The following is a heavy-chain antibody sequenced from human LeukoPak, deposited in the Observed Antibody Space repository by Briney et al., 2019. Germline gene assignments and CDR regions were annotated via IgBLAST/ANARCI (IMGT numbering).Heavy chain of an antibody. D-gene: IGHD1-26*01. Sequence: SETLSLTCTVSGGSMTSGDYYWGWIRQSPGTGLQWIGTSYQGASLKSRVTISLDTSENQFSLRLTSVTAADTAVYYCARDAGYVYVGATRPQTDYWGQGTLVTVSS. J-gene: IGHJ4*02. CDR2: S. CDR1: GGSMTSGDYY. V-gene: IGHV4-61*08. CDR3: ARDAGYVYVGATRPQTDY.